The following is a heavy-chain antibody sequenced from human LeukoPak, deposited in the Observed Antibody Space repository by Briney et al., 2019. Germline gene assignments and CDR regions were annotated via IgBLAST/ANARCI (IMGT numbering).Heavy chain of an antibody. V-gene: IGHV3-72*01. CDR3: ARRYCIGGNCRYSDY. J-gene: IGHJ4*02. Sequence: PGGSLRLSCAASGFTFTDYYIDWVRQAPGRGLEWVGHIKHKAHSNTTEHASSVRGTFTIARDDSKNSLYMQMNSLKTEDTALYYCARRYCIGGNCRYSDYWGQGTLVTVSS. CDR1: GFTFTDYY. CDR2: IKHKAHSNTT. D-gene: IGHD2-15*01.